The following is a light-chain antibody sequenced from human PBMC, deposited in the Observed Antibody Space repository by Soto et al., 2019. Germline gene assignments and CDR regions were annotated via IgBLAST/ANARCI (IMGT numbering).Light chain of an antibody. V-gene: IGKV3D-15*01. CDR3: HQYNEWPRGT. CDR2: SAS. CDR1: ESISNN. Sequence: DILMTQSPATVSVSLGDSVSLSCRANESISNNLAWYQQKPGQPPRLLIYSASPMAPGIPARVSGGGSGTHFSLTIGSLQSEDFALYYCHQYNEWPRGTFGPGTKVEI. J-gene: IGKJ1*01.